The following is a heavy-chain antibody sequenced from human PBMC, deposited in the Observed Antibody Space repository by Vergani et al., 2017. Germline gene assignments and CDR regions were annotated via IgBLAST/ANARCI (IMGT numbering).Heavy chain of an antibody. J-gene: IGHJ4*02. Sequence: QITLTESGPQVVKLTETLTLTCSLSGFSFSTSGVSVGWIRQPPGKALEWLSLIFSNDDKRYSPSLKSRLTITKDTSKNQVVLTLPNMDPVGTATYYCAHNSASPSKRRFEYWGQGILVIVSS. CDR1: GFSFSTSGVS. V-gene: IGHV2-5*01. CDR3: AHNSASPSKRRFEY. CDR2: IFSNDDK. D-gene: IGHD2-15*01.